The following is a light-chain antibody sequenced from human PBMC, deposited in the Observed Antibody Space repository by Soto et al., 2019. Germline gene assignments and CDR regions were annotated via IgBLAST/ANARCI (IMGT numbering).Light chain of an antibody. V-gene: IGKV1-13*02. Sequence: AIHLTQSPSSLSASVGYRFTITCRASQGISSALAWYQQKPGKAPKLLIYDASSLEGGVPSRFRGSGSGTDFTLTISSLQPDDSETYHCQQYKTYSLTFGGGTKVDIK. CDR2: DAS. CDR1: QGISSA. CDR3: QQYKTYSLT. J-gene: IGKJ4*01.